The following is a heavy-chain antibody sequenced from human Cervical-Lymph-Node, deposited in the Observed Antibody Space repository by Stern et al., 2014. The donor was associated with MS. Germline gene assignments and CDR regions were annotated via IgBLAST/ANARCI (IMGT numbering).Heavy chain of an antibody. CDR2: IYWDDDK. CDR1: GFSLTTRGAG. V-gene: IGHV2-5*02. D-gene: IGHD3-9*01. CDR3: AHRGTDILTGYYAGLDS. Sequence: QVTLKESGPTLVKPTQTLTLTCSFSGFSLTTRGAGVGWIRQPPGKALEWLALIYWDDDKRYSPSLKSRLTIAKDTAENQVVLTMTNVGPVDTATYYCAHRGTDILTGYYAGLDSWGPGILVTVSS. J-gene: IGHJ4*02.